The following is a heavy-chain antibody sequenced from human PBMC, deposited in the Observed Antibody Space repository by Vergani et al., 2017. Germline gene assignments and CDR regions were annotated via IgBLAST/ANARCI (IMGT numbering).Heavy chain of an antibody. CDR3: ARTPLRWLQFGNYFDY. V-gene: IGHV3-23*04. CDR2: ISGSGGST. Sequence: ELQLVESGGGLVQPGGSLRLSCAASGSTVSGNYMTWVRQAPGKGLEWVSAISGSGGSTYYADSVKGRFTISRDNSKNTLYLQMNSLRAEDTAVYYCARTPLRWLQFGNYFDYWGQGTLVTVSS. CDR1: GSTVSGNY. J-gene: IGHJ4*02. D-gene: IGHD5-24*01.